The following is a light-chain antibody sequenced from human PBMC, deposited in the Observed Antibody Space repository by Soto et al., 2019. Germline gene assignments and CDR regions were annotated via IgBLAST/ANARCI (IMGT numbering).Light chain of an antibody. Sequence: ESVLTQSPGTLSLSPGERATLSCRASQSVSSSYLAWYQQKRGQAPSLLMYGASRRATGIPERFSGSGSGTDFTLTISRLEPEDFAVYYCQQYGTSPRTFGQGTKVDIK. CDR2: GAS. V-gene: IGKV3-20*01. CDR1: QSVSSSY. J-gene: IGKJ1*01. CDR3: QQYGTSPRT.